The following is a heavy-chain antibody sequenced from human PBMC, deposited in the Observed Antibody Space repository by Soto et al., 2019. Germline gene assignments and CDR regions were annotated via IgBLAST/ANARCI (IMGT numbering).Heavy chain of an antibody. CDR2: IIPILGIA. CDR3: ARGNYDILTGHLQGVDY. CDR1: GGTFSSYT. V-gene: IGHV1-69*02. D-gene: IGHD3-9*01. J-gene: IGHJ4*02. Sequence: QVQLVQSGAEVKKPGSSVKVSCKASGGTFSSYTISWVRQAPGQGLEWMGRIIPILGIANYAQKFQGRVTITAXXSXSXVYMELSSLRSEDTAVYYCARGNYDILTGHLQGVDYWGQGTLVTVSS.